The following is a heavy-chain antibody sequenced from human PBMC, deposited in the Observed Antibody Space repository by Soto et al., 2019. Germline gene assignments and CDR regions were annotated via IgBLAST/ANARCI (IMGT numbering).Heavy chain of an antibody. J-gene: IGHJ6*02. V-gene: IGHV3-23*01. CDR3: ARDMSGGTYNYYYGMDV. D-gene: IGHD1-26*01. Sequence: GSLRLSCAASGFTFSSYAMTWVLQAPGRGLEWVSAINGTVSPTSVAVSVMGRFTISRDNSKNTLYLQMNSLRADDTAVYYCARDMSGGTYNYYYGMDVWGQGTTVTVSS. CDR1: GFTFSSYA. CDR2: INGTVSPT.